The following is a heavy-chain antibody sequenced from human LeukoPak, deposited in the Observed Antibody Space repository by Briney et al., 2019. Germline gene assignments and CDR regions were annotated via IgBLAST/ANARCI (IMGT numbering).Heavy chain of an antibody. CDR3: ASSVLTIFGVVSDY. Sequence: GGSLRLSWAASGFTFSASAMYWVRQASGKGLEWVGRIRNKANSYATTYAASVNGRFTISRDDSKNTAYLQMNSLKIEDTAVYYCASSVLTIFGVVSDYWGQGTLVTVSS. J-gene: IGHJ4*02. CDR1: GFTFSASA. CDR2: IRNKANSYAT. V-gene: IGHV3-73*01. D-gene: IGHD3-3*01.